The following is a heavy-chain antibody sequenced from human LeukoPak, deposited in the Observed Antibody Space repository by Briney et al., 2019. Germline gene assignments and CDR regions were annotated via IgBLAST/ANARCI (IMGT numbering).Heavy chain of an antibody. J-gene: IGHJ5*02. CDR2: IYHSGST. Sequence: TASETLSLTCTVSGYSISSGYYWGWIRQPPGKGLEWIGSIYHSGSTYYNPSLKSRVTISVDTSKNQFSLKLSSVTAADTAVYYRAREPPINQYSSSWYWFDPWGQGTLVTVSS. D-gene: IGHD6-13*01. CDR1: GYSISSGYY. CDR3: AREPPINQYSSSWYWFDP. V-gene: IGHV4-38-2*02.